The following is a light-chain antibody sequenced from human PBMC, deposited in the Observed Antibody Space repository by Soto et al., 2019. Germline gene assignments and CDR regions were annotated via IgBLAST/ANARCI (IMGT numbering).Light chain of an antibody. J-gene: IGKJ1*01. V-gene: IGKV3-20*01. CDR3: HQYGNSPLT. CDR2: GTS. Sequence: VLTHSPATLSFSPGERATLPARASRGLIRVHFAWYQQKPGQAPRLLISGTSSRATGIPERFSGSGSGTAFTLTISRLEPEDSAVYYCHQYGNSPLTFGQGTTVDI. CDR1: RGLIRVH.